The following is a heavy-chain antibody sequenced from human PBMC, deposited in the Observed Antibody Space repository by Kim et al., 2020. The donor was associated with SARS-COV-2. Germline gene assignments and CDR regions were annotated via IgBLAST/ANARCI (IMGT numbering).Heavy chain of an antibody. V-gene: IGHV4-34*01. D-gene: IGHD6-13*01. CDR1: GGSFSGYY. Sequence: SETLSLTCAVYGGSFSGYYWSWIRQPPGKGLEWIGEINHSGSTNYNPSLKSRVTISVDTSKNQFSLKLSSVTAADTAVYYCARDSSSWESSMDVWGKGTTGTVSS. CDR3: ARDSSSWESSMDV. J-gene: IGHJ6*03. CDR2: INHSGST.